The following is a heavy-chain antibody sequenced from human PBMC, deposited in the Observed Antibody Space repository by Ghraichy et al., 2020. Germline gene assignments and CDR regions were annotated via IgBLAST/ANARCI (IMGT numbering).Heavy chain of an antibody. CDR2: ISGSGGST. J-gene: IGHJ4*02. D-gene: IGHD1-26*01. Sequence: LSLTCAASGFTFSSYAMSWVRQAPGKGLEWVSAISGSGGSTYYADSVKGRFTISRDNPKNTLYLQMNSLRAEDTAVYFCAKGPQFSGDYFGDYYFDYWGQGTLVTVSS. CDR3: AKGPQFSGDYFGDYYFDY. CDR1: GFTFSSYA. V-gene: IGHV3-23*01.